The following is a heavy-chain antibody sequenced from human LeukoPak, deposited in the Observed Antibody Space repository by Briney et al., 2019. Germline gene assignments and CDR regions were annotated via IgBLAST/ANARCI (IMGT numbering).Heavy chain of an antibody. Sequence: GGSLRLSCAASGFTFSRYWMSWVRQAPGKGLEWVAVIWYDGSNKYYADSVKGRFTISRDNSKNTLYLQMNSLRAEDTAVYYCARNYGSGSYYPFDYWGQGTLVTVSS. CDR2: IWYDGSNK. V-gene: IGHV3-33*07. CDR3: ARNYGSGSYYPFDY. D-gene: IGHD3-10*01. CDR1: GFTFSRYW. J-gene: IGHJ4*02.